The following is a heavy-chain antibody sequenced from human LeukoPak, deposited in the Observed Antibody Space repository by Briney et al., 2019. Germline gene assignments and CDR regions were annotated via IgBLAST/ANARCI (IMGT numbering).Heavy chain of an antibody. V-gene: IGHV4-59*01. CDR3: AREKQGPYDAFDI. CDR2: IDYSGST. J-gene: IGHJ3*02. CDR1: GGSISSYY. Sequence: SETLSLTCTVSGGSISSYYWSWIRQPPGKGLEWLGYIDYSGSTIYNPSLKSRVIISVDTSKNQFSLKLSSVTAADTAVYYCAREKQGPYDAFDIWGQGTVVTVSS.